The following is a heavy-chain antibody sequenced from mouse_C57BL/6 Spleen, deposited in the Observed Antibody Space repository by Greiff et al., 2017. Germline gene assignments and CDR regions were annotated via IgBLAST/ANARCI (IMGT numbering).Heavy chain of an antibody. CDR1: GYAFSSYW. V-gene: IGHV1-80*01. CDR3: ARSGNPRPEGFAY. J-gene: IGHJ3*01. CDR2: IYPGDGDT. D-gene: IGHD3-1*01. Sequence: VHLVESGAELVKPGASVKISCKASGYAFSSYWMNWVKQRPGKGLEWIGQIYPGDGDTNYNGKFKGKATLTADKSSSKAYMQLSSLTSEDSAVYFCARSGNPRPEGFAYWGQGTLVTVSA.